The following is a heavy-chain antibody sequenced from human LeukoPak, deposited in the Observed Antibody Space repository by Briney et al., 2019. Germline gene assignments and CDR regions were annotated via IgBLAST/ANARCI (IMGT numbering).Heavy chain of an antibody. V-gene: IGHV4-59*01. CDR3: TRDRSALDT. J-gene: IGHJ3*02. CDR2: ISNIGST. Sequence: SETLSLTCTVSGAPISSYFWTWIRQSPGKGLEWIGYISNIGSTNYNPSLKSRVTMSGDTSKNQFSLKLSSVTAADTAVYYCTRDRSALDTWGQGTMVTVSS. CDR1: GAPISSYF.